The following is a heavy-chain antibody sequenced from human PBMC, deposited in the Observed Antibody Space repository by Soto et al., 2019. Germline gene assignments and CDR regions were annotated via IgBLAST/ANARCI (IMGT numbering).Heavy chain of an antibody. V-gene: IGHV1-8*01. CDR1: GYTFTSYD. J-gene: IGHJ6*02. D-gene: IGHD3-3*01. Sequence: ASVKVSCKASGYTFTSYDINWVRQATGQGLEWMGWMNPNSGNTGYAQKFQGRVTMTRNTSISTAYMELSSLRSEDTAVYYCARVCTGERYYDFWSGYYTASYYYYGMDVWGQGTTVTVSS. CDR3: ARVCTGERYYDFWSGYYTASYYYYGMDV. CDR2: MNPNSGNT.